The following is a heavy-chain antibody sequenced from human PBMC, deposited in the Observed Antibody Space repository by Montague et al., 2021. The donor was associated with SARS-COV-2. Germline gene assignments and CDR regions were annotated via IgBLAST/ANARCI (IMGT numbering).Heavy chain of an antibody. Sequence: SETLSLTCTVSGGSVSSSNYYWDWIRQPPGKGLEWIGSIYDSGGTYYNPSLKSRVTISVDTSTNHFSLKLSSVTAADTAVYYCARRGRKLLPVATTIGGFDIWGQGTMVTVSS. CDR1: GGSVSSSNYY. V-gene: IGHV4-39*02. D-gene: IGHD5-12*01. CDR3: ARRGRKLLPVATTIGGFDI. J-gene: IGHJ3*02. CDR2: IYDSGGT.